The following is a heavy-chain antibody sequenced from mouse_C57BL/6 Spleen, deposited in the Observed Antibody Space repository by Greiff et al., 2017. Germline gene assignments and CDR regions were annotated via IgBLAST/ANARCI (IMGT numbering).Heavy chain of an antibody. CDR3: ARGPPYYAMDY. CDR2: IDPSDSYT. J-gene: IGHJ4*01. V-gene: IGHV1-69*01. Sequence: QVQLQQPGAELVMPGASVKLSCKASGYTFTSYWMHWVKQRPGQGLEWIGEIDPSDSYTNYNQKFKGKSTLTVDKSSSTAYMQLSSLTSEDSAVYYCARGPPYYAMDYWGQETSVTVSS. CDR1: GYTFTSYW.